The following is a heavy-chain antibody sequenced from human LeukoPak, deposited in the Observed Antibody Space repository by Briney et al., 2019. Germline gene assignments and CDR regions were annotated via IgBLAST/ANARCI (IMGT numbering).Heavy chain of an antibody. CDR1: GFTFSSYA. V-gene: IGHV3-30*04. D-gene: IGHD1-26*01. CDR3: ARTWELRYYFDY. CDR2: ISYDGSNK. J-gene: IGHJ4*02. Sequence: GGSLRLSCAASGFTFSSYAMHWVRQAPGKGLEWVAVISYDGSNKYYADSVKGRFTISRDNSKNTLYLQMNSLRAEDTAVYYRARTWELRYYFDYWGQGTLVTVSS.